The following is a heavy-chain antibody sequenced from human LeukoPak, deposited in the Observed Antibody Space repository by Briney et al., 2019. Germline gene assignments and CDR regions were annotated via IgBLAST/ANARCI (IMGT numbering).Heavy chain of an antibody. Sequence: SETLSLTCTVSGGSMSRYFWSWIRQPPGKGLEWIGYIYYNGNTNYDSSLESRVTMSVDTSKNQFSLKLTSVTTADTAVYFCARQGISTFGALDQWGRGTQVTVSS. CDR1: GGSMSRYF. J-gene: IGHJ4*02. CDR2: IYYNGNT. D-gene: IGHD3-10*01. V-gene: IGHV4-59*01. CDR3: ARQGISTFGALDQ.